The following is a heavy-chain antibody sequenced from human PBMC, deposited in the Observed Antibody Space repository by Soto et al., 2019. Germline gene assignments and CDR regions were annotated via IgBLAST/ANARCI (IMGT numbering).Heavy chain of an antibody. Sequence: SVKVSCKASGGTFSSYTISWVRQAPGQGLEWMGRIIPILGIANYAQKFQGRVTITADKSTSTAYMELSSLRSEDTAVYYCARGYYGSGSYSISGFNWFDPWGQGTLVTVSS. CDR3: ARGYYGSGSYSISGFNWFDP. CDR1: GGTFSSYT. CDR2: IIPILGIA. D-gene: IGHD3-10*01. V-gene: IGHV1-69*02. J-gene: IGHJ5*02.